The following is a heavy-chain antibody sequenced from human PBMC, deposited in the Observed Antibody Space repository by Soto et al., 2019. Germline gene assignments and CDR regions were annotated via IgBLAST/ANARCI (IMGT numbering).Heavy chain of an antibody. Sequence: GGSLRLSCAASGFTFSSYAMHWVRQAPGKGLEWVAVISYDGSNKYYADSVKGRFTISRDNSKNTLYLQMNSLRAEDTAVYYCERGRSRDALDIWGQGTMVTV. J-gene: IGHJ3*02. CDR3: ERGRSRDALDI. CDR2: ISYDGSNK. CDR1: GFTFSSYA. V-gene: IGHV3-30-3*01.